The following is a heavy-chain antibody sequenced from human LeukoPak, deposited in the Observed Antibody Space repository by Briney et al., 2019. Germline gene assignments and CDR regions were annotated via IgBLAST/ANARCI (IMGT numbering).Heavy chain of an antibody. V-gene: IGHV3-7*01. J-gene: IGHJ4*02. CDR2: IKQDGSEK. D-gene: IGHD3-10*01. CDR3: ARDHRDYGSGSYYFDY. Sequence: GGSLRLSCAASGFTFSSYWMSWVRQAPGKGLEWVANIKQDGSEKYYVDSVKGRFTISRDNAKNSLYLQMNSLRAEDTAVYYCARDHRDYGSGSYYFDYWGQGTLVTVSS. CDR1: GFTFSSYW.